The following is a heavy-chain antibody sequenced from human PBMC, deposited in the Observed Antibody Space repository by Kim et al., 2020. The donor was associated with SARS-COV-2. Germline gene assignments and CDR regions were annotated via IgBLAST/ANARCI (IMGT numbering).Heavy chain of an antibody. V-gene: IGHV1-24*01. J-gene: IGHJ5*02. CDR1: GYTLTELS. CDR3: ATDRIAARPYGWFDP. Sequence: ASVKVSCKVSGYTLTELSMHWVRQAPGKGLEWMGGFDPEDGETIYAQKFQGRVTMTEDTSTDTAYMELSSLRSEDTAVYYYATDRIAARPYGWFDPWGQGTLVTVSS. D-gene: IGHD6-6*01. CDR2: FDPEDGET.